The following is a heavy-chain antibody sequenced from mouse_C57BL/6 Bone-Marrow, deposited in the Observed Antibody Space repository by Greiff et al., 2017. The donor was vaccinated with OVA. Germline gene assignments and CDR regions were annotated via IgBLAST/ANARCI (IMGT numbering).Heavy chain of an antibody. J-gene: IGHJ1*03. CDR1: GYTFTSYW. Sequence: VQLQQPGAELVMPGASVKLSCKASGYTFTSYWMHWVKQRPGQGLEWIGELDPSDSYTNYNQKFKGKSTLTVDKSSSTAYMQLSSLTSEDSAVYYCARGGNDGGYFDVWGTGTTVTVSS. CDR3: ARGGNDGGYFDV. D-gene: IGHD2-12*01. V-gene: IGHV1-69*01. CDR2: LDPSDSYT.